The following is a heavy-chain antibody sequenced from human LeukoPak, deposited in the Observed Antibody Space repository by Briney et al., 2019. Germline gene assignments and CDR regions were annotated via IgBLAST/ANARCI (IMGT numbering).Heavy chain of an antibody. CDR1: GFIFSSYS. J-gene: IGHJ6*04. Sequence: AGGSLRLSCAAYGFIFSSYSMNWDRQAPGKGLEWVSSISSSSSYIYYADSVKGRFTISRDNAKNSLYLQMNSLRAEDTAVYYCARDLADIVPLYGMDVWGKGTTVTVSS. D-gene: IGHD2-15*01. V-gene: IGHV3-21*01. CDR2: ISSSSSYI. CDR3: ARDLADIVPLYGMDV.